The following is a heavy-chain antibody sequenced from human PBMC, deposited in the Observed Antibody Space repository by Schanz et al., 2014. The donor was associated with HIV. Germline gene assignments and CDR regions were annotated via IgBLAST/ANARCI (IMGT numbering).Heavy chain of an antibody. CDR1: GFTFDSYG. V-gene: IGHV3-30*18. Sequence: QVQLVESGGGVVQPGRSLRLSCAASGFTFDSYGIHWVRQAPGKGLEWVAVISYDGTNKKFADSVKGRFTISRDNSKNTLYLQMKSLRPEDTAVYYCAKDRNHYDSRYRGKGNYYYYYGMDVWGRGPLVTVSS. J-gene: IGHJ6*02. D-gene: IGHD3-22*01. CDR3: AKDRNHYDSRYRGKGNYYYYYGMDV. CDR2: ISYDGTNK.